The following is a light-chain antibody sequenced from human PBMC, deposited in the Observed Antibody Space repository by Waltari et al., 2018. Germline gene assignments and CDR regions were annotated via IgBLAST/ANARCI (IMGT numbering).Light chain of an antibody. V-gene: IGLV2-8*01. CDR3: SSYAGRNGVI. CDR2: EVT. J-gene: IGLJ2*01. CDR1: SSDVGAYNY. Sequence: QSALTQPPSASVSPGQSVTISCTGTSSDVGAYNYVSWYHPHPAKAPKLMLSEVTQRPSGVPDRFSGSKSGNTASLTVSGLQAEDEAVYYCSSYAGRNGVIFGGGTKLTVL.